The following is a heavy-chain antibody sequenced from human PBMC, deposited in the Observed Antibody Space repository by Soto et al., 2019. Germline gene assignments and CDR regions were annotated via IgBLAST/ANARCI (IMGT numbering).Heavy chain of an antibody. Sequence: SVKVSCKASGGTFSSYAISWVRQAPGQGLEWMGGIIPIFGTANYAQKFQGRVTITADESTSTAYMELSSLRSEDTAVYYCARDLEVDCSSTSCYYNWLDPWGQGTLVTVSS. J-gene: IGHJ5*02. V-gene: IGHV1-69*13. D-gene: IGHD2-2*01. CDR2: IIPIFGTA. CDR3: ARDLEVDCSSTSCYYNWLDP. CDR1: GGTFSSYA.